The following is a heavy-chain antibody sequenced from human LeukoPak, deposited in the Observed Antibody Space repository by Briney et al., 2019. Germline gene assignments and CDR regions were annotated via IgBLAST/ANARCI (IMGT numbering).Heavy chain of an antibody. CDR3: ARSIGMLYTVGGFDP. D-gene: IGHD2-2*02. J-gene: IGHJ5*02. V-gene: IGHV4-39*02. CDR2: VYYSGDT. CDR1: GDSITSGTHY. Sequence: PSETLSLTCTVSGDSITSGTHYWGWIRQSPGKGLEWIASVYYSGDTYYNPSLKSRVTMSVDTTKNHFSLKLTSVTASGTAVYYCARSIGMLYTVGGFDPWGQGALVTVSS.